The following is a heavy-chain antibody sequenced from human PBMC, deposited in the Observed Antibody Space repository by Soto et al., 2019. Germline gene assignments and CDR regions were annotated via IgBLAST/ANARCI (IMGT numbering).Heavy chain of an antibody. D-gene: IGHD1-26*01. J-gene: IGHJ4*02. CDR2: IYYSGST. Sequence: PSETLSLTCTVSGGSISSYYWSWIRQPPGKGLEWIGYIYYSGSTNYNPSLKSRVTISVDTSKNQFSLKLSSVTAADTAVYYCARDSRVGAKKRAIDYWGQGNLVTVSS. CDR1: GGSISSYY. CDR3: ARDSRVGAKKRAIDY. V-gene: IGHV4-59*01.